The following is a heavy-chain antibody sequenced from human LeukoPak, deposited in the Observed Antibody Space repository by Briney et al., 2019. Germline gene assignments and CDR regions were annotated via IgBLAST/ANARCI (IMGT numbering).Heavy chain of an antibody. Sequence: PVGSLRLSCAASGFTFSSYWMSWVRQAPGKGLEWVANIKQDGSEKYYVDSVKGRFTISRDNAKNSLYLQMNSLRAEDTAVYYCARGPHYDSSGYRIFDYWGQGTLVTVSS. D-gene: IGHD3-22*01. V-gene: IGHV3-7*01. CDR3: ARGPHYDSSGYRIFDY. CDR2: IKQDGSEK. J-gene: IGHJ4*02. CDR1: GFTFSSYW.